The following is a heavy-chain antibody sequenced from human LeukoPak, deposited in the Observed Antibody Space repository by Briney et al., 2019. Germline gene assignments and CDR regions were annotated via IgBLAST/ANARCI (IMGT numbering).Heavy chain of an antibody. CDR1: GGTFSSYA. CDR2: IIPIFGTA. V-gene: IGHV1-69*13. Sequence: ASVKVSCKASGGTFSSYAISWVRQAPGQGLEWMGGIIPIFGTANYAQKFQGRVTITADESTSTAYMELSSLRSEDTAVYYCANHEGATLGAFDIWGQGTMVTASS. J-gene: IGHJ3*02. CDR3: ANHEGATLGAFDI. D-gene: IGHD1-26*01.